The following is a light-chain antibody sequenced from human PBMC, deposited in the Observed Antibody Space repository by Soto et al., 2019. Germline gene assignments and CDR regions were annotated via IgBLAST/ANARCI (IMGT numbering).Light chain of an antibody. CDR1: QAVNTR. J-gene: IGKJ1*01. Sequence: EIVLTQSPATLSAFPGDRVTLSCRASQAVNTRSAWYQHKPGQAPRFLIYLTSNRAAGVPSRFSAWGSETDFTLTISDVQPEDFAVYYCHQRQSWPRTFGQGTKVDIK. CDR3: HQRQSWPRT. V-gene: IGKV3-11*01. CDR2: LTS.